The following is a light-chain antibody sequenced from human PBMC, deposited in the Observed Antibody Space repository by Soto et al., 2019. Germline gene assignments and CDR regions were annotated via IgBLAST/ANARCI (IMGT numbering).Light chain of an antibody. CDR1: QSISRW. CDR3: QQYNGYSTWT. Sequence: DIQLTQSPSPLSASVGDRVTIACRASQSISRWLAWYQQKPGKAPKVQIWDASSLHNAVPSRFSSSGSGTEFTLTISSLQPADFATHYCQQYNGYSTWTFGRGTKVEIK. V-gene: IGKV1-5*01. J-gene: IGKJ1*01. CDR2: DAS.